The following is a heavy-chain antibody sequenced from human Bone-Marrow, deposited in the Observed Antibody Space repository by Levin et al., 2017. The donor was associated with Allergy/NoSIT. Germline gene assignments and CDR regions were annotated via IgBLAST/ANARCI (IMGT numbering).Heavy chain of an antibody. D-gene: IGHD6-19*01. CDR2: INPNSGGT. J-gene: IGHJ6*02. CDR1: GYTFTGYY. Sequence: ASVKVSCKASGYTFTGYYMNWVRQAPGQGLEWMGWINPNSGGTTFAQKFQGRITMTRDTSISTAYMELSRLRSDDTAVYYCARESIRVDGSVRSICGMDVWGQGTTVTVSS. V-gene: IGHV1-2*02. CDR3: ARESIRVDGSVRSICGMDV.